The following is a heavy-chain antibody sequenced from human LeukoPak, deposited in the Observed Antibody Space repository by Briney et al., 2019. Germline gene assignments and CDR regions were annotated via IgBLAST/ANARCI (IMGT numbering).Heavy chain of an antibody. V-gene: IGHV4-61*09. Sequence: SETLSLTCTVSGGSISSGSYYWSWIRQPAGKGLEWIGHIYISGSTNYNPSFKSRVTISVDTSKNQFSLKLSSVTAADTAVYYCARDGGYEGNWFDPWGQGTLVTVSS. CDR2: IYISGST. D-gene: IGHD5-12*01. CDR3: ARDGGYEGNWFDP. CDR1: GGSISSGSYY. J-gene: IGHJ5*02.